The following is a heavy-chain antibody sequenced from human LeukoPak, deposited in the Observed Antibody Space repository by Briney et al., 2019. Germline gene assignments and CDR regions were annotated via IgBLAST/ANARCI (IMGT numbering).Heavy chain of an antibody. CDR1: GGSISSSSYY. V-gene: IGHV4-39*01. CDR2: IYYSGST. Sequence: PSETLSLTCTVSGGSISSSSYYWGWIRQPPGKGLEWIGSIYYSGSTYYNPSLKSRVTISVDTSKNQFSLKLSSVTAADTAVYYCARQDRGLDSDYFDYWGQGTLVTVSS. D-gene: IGHD3/OR15-3a*01. J-gene: IGHJ4*02. CDR3: ARQDRGLDSDYFDY.